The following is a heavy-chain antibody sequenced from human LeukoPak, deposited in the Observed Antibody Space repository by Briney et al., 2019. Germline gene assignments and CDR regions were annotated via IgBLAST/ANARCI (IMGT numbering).Heavy chain of an antibody. D-gene: IGHD6-6*01. CDR3: ARAVGSSPYFDY. V-gene: IGHV3-23*01. Sequence: GSLRLSCAASEFTFSSYGMSWVRQAPGKGLEWVSAISGSGGSTYYADSVKGRFTISRDNSKNSLYLQMNSLRAEDTAVYYCARAVGSSPYFDYWGQGTLVTVSS. CDR2: ISGSGGST. CDR1: EFTFSSYG. J-gene: IGHJ4*02.